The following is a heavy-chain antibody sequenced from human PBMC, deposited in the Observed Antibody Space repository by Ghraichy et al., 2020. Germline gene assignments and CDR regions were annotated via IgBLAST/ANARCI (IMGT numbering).Heavy chain of an antibody. Sequence: GGSLRLSCAASGFTFSNAWMSWVRQAPGKGLEWVGRIKSKTDGGTTDYAAPVKGRFTISRDDSKNTLYLQMNSLKTEDTAVYYCTTGVDSSGYYFLEEFDYWGQGTLVTVSS. D-gene: IGHD3-22*01. CDR2: IKSKTDGGTT. V-gene: IGHV3-15*01. J-gene: IGHJ4*02. CDR3: TTGVDSSGYYFLEEFDY. CDR1: GFTFSNAW.